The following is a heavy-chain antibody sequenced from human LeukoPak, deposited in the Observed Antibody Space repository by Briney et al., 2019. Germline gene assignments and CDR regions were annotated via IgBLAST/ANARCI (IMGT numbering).Heavy chain of an antibody. CDR1: GFTFSSYA. V-gene: IGHV3-23*01. CDR2: ISGSGGST. D-gene: IGHD4-17*01. J-gene: IGHJ4*02. Sequence: GGSLRLSCATSGFTFSSYAMSWVRQAPGKGLEWVSVISGSGGSTYYADSVKGRFTISRDTSKNTLYLQMNSLRAEDTAIYYCAKDLRGVGSLDYWGQGTLVTVSS. CDR3: AKDLRGVGSLDY.